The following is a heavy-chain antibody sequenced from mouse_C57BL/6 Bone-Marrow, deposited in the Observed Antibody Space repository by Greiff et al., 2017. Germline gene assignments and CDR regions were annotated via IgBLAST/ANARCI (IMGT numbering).Heavy chain of an antibody. D-gene: IGHD1-1*01. V-gene: IGHV1-81*01. J-gene: IGHJ1*03. CDR3: AKPVTTVVAAHWYFDV. Sequence: VKLQQSGAELARPGASVKLSCKASGYTFTSYGISWVKQRTGQGLEWIGEIYPRSGNTYYNEKFKGKATLTADKSSSTAYMELRSLTSEDSAVYFCAKPVTTVVAAHWYFDVWGTGTTVTVSS. CDR1: GYTFTSYG. CDR2: IYPRSGNT.